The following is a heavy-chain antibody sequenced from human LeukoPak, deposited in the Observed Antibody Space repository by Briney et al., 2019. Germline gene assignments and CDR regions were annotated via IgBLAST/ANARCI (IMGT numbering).Heavy chain of an antibody. D-gene: IGHD3-10*01. Sequence: GGSLRLSCAASGFTFSSYAMSWVRQAPGKGLEWVSAISGSGGSTYYADSVKGRFTISRDNSKNTLYLQMNSLRAEDTAVYYCANSFGARKQIWFGEPEDRPHYFDYWGQGTLVTVSS. CDR2: ISGSGGST. CDR1: GFTFSSYA. J-gene: IGHJ4*02. V-gene: IGHV3-23*01. CDR3: ANSFGARKQIWFGEPEDRPHYFDY.